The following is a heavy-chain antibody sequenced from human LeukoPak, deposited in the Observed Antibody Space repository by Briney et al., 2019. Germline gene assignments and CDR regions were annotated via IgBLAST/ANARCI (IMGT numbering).Heavy chain of an antibody. CDR3: ARGPSWRITMVRGVYFDY. CDR1: GGSISSSSYY. J-gene: IGHJ4*02. D-gene: IGHD3-10*01. CDR2: IYYSGST. Sequence: PSETLSLTCTVSGGSISSSSYYWSWIRQPPGKGLEWIGYIYYSGSTYYNLSLKSRVTISVDTSKNQFSLKLSSVTAADTAVYYCARGPSWRITMVRGVYFDYWGQGTLVTVSS. V-gene: IGHV4-30-4*01.